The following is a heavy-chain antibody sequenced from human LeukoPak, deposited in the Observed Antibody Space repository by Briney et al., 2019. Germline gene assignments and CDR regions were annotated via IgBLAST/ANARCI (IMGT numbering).Heavy chain of an antibody. CDR2: IYYSGST. V-gene: IGHV4-31*03. CDR1: GGSISSGGYY. J-gene: IGHJ5*02. Sequence: SQTLSLTCTVSGGSISSGGYYWSWIRQHPGKGLEWIGYIYYSGSTYYNPSLKSRVTISVDTSKNQFSLKLSSVTAADTAVYYCARGITMVRGVIMFDPWGQGTLVTVSS. D-gene: IGHD3-10*01. CDR3: ARGITMVRGVIMFDP.